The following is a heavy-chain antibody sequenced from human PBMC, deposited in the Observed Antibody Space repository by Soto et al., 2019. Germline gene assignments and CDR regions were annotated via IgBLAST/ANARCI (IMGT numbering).Heavy chain of an antibody. J-gene: IGHJ6*02. D-gene: IGHD2-21*01. Sequence: PGGSLRLSCAASGFTVSSNYMSWVRQAPGKGLEWVSVIYSGGSTYYADSVKGRFTISRDNSKNTLYLQMNSLRAEDTAVYYCARCGPFDYYYYGMDVWGQGTTVTVSS. V-gene: IGHV3-66*01. CDR2: IYSGGST. CDR1: GFTVSSNY. CDR3: ARCGPFDYYYYGMDV.